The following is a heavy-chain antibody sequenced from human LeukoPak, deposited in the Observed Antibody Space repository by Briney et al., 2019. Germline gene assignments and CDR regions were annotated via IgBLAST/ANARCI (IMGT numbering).Heavy chain of an antibody. Sequence: GGSLRLSCAASGFTFRLYAMSWVRQAPGKGPEWVSAIGGSGDNTYYPDSMRGRFTISRDNSKTTVYLQMNSLRAEDTAIYYCVKDRGPYVGIANNWFDPWGQGTLVTVSS. CDR1: GFTFRLYA. CDR3: VKDRGPYVGIANNWFDP. J-gene: IGHJ5*02. V-gene: IGHV3-23*01. CDR2: IGGSGDNT. D-gene: IGHD3-16*01.